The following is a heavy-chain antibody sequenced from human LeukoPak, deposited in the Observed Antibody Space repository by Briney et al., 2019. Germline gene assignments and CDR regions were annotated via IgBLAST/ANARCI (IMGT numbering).Heavy chain of an antibody. Sequence: PGGSLRLSCAASGFTVSSNYMSWVRQAPGKGLEWVSVLYSGGSIYYADSVKGRFTISRDNSKNTPYLQMNSLRDEDTAVYYCARNYGSGSFYNCWGQGTLVTVSS. D-gene: IGHD3-10*01. CDR2: LYSGGSI. CDR1: GFTVSSNY. CDR3: ARNYGSGSFYNC. V-gene: IGHV3-66*01. J-gene: IGHJ4*02.